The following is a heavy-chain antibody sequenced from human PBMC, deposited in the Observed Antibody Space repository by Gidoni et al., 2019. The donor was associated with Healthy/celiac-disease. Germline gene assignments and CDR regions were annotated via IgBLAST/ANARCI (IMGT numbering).Heavy chain of an antibody. CDR3: AKETLLWFGELWLKHRYYGMDV. J-gene: IGHJ6*02. Sequence: QVQLVESGGGVVQPGRSLRLPCAAPGLTFRSEGLHWARQAPGKGLGWVAVISYDGSNKYYADSVKGLFTISRDNSKNTLYLQMNSLRAEDTAVYYCAKETLLWFGELWLKHRYYGMDVWGQGTTVTVSS. D-gene: IGHD3-10*01. CDR1: GLTFRSEG. V-gene: IGHV3-30*18. CDR2: ISYDGSNK.